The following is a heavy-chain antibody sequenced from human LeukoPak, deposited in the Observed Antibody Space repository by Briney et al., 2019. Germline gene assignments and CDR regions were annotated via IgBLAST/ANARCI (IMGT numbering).Heavy chain of an antibody. Sequence: SESLSLTCTVSGGSISSSSYYWGWIRQPPGKGLEWIGSIYYSGSTYYNPSLKSRVTISVDTSKNQFSLKLSSVTAADTAVYYCVRKGGISSYQFYFDYWGQGTLVTVSS. CDR1: GGSISSSSYY. D-gene: IGHD6-13*01. CDR2: IYYSGST. V-gene: IGHV4-39*01. CDR3: VRKGGISSYQFYFDY. J-gene: IGHJ4*02.